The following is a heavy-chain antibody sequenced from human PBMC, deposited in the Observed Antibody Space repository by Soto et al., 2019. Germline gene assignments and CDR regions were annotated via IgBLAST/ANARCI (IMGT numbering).Heavy chain of an antibody. J-gene: IGHJ6*02. V-gene: IGHV1-69*12. CDR1: GGTFSSYA. Sequence: QVQLVQSGAGVKKPGSSVKVSCKASGGTFSSYAISWVRQAPGQGLEWMGGIIPIFGTANYAQKFQGRVTITADESTSTAYMELSSLRSEDTAVYYCATSAARNYYYGMDVWGQGTTVTVSS. CDR3: ATSAARNYYYGMDV. CDR2: IIPIFGTA.